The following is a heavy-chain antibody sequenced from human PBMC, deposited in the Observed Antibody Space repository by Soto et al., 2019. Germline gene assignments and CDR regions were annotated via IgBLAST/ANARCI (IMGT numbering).Heavy chain of an antibody. CDR2: ISGNVGSTT. D-gene: IGHD6-19*01. Sequence: EVQLLESGGGLAQPGGSLRLSCAVSGITFTNYAMGWVRQAPGKGLEWVSGISGNVGSTTHYADSVKGRFTISRDNSKTILFLQMNSLRAEDSAVYYCAKHRGFVAGPVESWGQGTLVIVSS. CDR1: GITFTNYA. CDR3: AKHRGFVAGPVES. J-gene: IGHJ4*02. V-gene: IGHV3-23*01.